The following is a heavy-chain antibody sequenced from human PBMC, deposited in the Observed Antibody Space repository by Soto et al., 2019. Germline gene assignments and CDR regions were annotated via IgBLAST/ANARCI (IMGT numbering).Heavy chain of an antibody. J-gene: IGHJ4*02. V-gene: IGHV4-59*08. CDR3: ARHRRYNWNYFDY. CDR2: IYYSGST. D-gene: IGHD1-20*01. Sequence: SETLSLTCTVSGGSISSYYWSWIRQPPGKGLEWIGYIYYSGSTNYNPSLKSRVTISVDTSKNQFSLKLSSVTAADTAVYYCARHRRYNWNYFDYWGQGTLVTVSS. CDR1: GGSISSYY.